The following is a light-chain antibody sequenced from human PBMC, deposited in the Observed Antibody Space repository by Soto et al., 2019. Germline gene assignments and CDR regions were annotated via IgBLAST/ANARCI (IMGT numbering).Light chain of an antibody. CDR2: DAS. V-gene: IGKV3-11*01. CDR1: QSVSHS. CDR3: HQRSNWPLT. Sequence: EIVLTQSPATLSLSPGERATLSCRASQSVSHSLAWYQQKPGQAPRLLIYDASNRATGIPARFSGSGSGTDFTLTISRLEPEDFAVYYCHQRSNWPLTFGGGTKVEIK. J-gene: IGKJ4*01.